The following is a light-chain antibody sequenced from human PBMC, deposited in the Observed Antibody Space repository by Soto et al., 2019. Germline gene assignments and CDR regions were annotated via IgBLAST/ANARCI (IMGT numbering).Light chain of an antibody. Sequence: QSALTQPASVSGSPGQSIAISCTGTSSDVGGYNYVSWYQQHPGKAPKLMIYDVSNRPSGVSNRFSGSKSGNTASLTISGLQPEDEADYYCRSYTSTRTYVFGTGTKVTVL. CDR3: RSYTSTRTYV. J-gene: IGLJ1*01. V-gene: IGLV2-14*03. CDR1: SSDVGGYNY. CDR2: DVS.